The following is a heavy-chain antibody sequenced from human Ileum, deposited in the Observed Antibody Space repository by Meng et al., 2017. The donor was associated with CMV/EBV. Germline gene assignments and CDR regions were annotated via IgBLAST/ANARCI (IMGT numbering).Heavy chain of an antibody. V-gene: IGHV3-7*01. CDR1: SFSFTSSW. CDR2: INPDGSVK. Sequence: GGSLRLSCAASSFSFTSSWMNWVRQAPGKGLEWVAKINPDGSVKQYVASVKGRFSVSRDNAKNSLSLQMNSLRAEDMAVYYCARGLSMVRIAGSWCDPWGQGTLVTVSS. J-gene: IGHJ5*02. D-gene: IGHD4/OR15-4a*01. CDR3: ARGLSMVRIAGSWCDP.